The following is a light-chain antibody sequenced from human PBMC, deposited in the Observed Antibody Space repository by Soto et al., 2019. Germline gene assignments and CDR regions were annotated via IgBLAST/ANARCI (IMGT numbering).Light chain of an antibody. J-gene: IGLJ1*01. CDR2: EVN. CDR3: SSYTSSSTPV. Sequence: QSVLTQPASVSGSPGQSITISCTGTSSDVGGYTYVSWYQQHPGKAPKLMIYEVNKRPSGVSNRFSGSKSGNTAPLTISGLQAEDEADYYCSSYTSSSTPVFGTGTKVTVL. V-gene: IGLV2-14*01. CDR1: SSDVGGYTY.